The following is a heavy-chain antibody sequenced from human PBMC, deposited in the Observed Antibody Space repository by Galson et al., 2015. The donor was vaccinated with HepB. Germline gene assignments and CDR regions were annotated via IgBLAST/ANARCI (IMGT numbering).Heavy chain of an antibody. CDR3: ATMSGRYGSWAHYFDY. V-gene: IGHV3-7*05. CDR1: GFTFSNYW. D-gene: IGHD1-26*01. CDR2: IKEDGSEK. J-gene: IGHJ4*02. Sequence: SLRLSCAASGFTFSNYWMSWVRQAPGKGLEWVTNIKEDGSEKCYVDSVKGRFTISRDNAKNSVYLQMNSLRAEDTAVYYCATMSGRYGSWAHYFDYWGQGTLVTVSS.